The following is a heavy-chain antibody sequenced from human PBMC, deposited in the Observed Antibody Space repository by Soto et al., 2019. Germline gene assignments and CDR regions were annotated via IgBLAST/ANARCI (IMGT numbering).Heavy chain of an antibody. D-gene: IGHD3-3*02. J-gene: IGHJ6*02. V-gene: IGHV3-74*01. CDR2: INVDGSNR. CDR3: ARGIYQKYGMDV. Sequence: EVQLVESGGGLVQPGGSLRLSCAASGFNFISHWIHWVRQAPGKGLVWVSRINVDGSNRNYADSVKGRFTISRDNAKNTVYLQMNSLRADDTAVYFCARGIYQKYGMDVWGQGTTV. CDR1: GFNFISHW.